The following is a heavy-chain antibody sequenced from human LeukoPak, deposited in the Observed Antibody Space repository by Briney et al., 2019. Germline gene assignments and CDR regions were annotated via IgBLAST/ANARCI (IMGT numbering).Heavy chain of an antibody. CDR2: ISAYNGNT. V-gene: IGHV1-18*01. CDR3: ARVPVGYSSGWYRGNYFDY. J-gene: IGHJ4*02. D-gene: IGHD6-19*01. Sequence: ASVKVSCKASGYTFTSYGISWVRQAPGQGLEWMGWISAYNGNTNYAQKLQGRVAMTTDTSTSTAYMVLRSLRSDDTAVYYCARVPVGYSSGWYRGNYFDYWGQGTLVTVSS. CDR1: GYTFTSYG.